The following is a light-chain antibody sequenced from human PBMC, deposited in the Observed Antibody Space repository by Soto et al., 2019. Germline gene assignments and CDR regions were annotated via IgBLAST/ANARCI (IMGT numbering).Light chain of an antibody. CDR2: EGT. V-gene: IGLV2-14*02. J-gene: IGLJ3*02. CDR3: YSYRGSNAWV. CDR1: SSDVGKYKF. Sequence: QSALTQPASVSGSPGQSISVSCTGTSSDVGKYKFVSWYQQHPGKAPKLLIYEGTKRPSGVSNRFSGSKSGNTASLTISGLQTEDEADYYCYSYRGSNAWVFGGGTKLTVL.